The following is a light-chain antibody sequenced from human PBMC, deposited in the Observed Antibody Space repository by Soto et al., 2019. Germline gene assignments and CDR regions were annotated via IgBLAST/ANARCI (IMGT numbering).Light chain of an antibody. V-gene: IGLV2-23*01. CDR1: SSDVGSYNL. CDR3: CSYAGSSTWV. J-gene: IGLJ3*02. Sequence: QSVLTQPASVSGSPGQSITISCAGGSSDVGSYNLVSWYQQHPGKAPKLMISEDSKRPSGVSNRFSGSKSGDTASLTISGLQAEDEADYYCCSYAGSSTWVFGGGTQLTVL. CDR2: EDS.